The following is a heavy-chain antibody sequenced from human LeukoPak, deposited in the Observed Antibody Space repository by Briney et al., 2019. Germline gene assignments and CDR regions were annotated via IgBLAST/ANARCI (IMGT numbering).Heavy chain of an antibody. CDR3: ARHYPGGDYFIDY. V-gene: IGHV5-51*01. CDR1: GYSFSNYW. Sequence: GESLKISCKGSGYSFSNYWICWVRQMPGKGLEWVGIIYPDDSDTRYSPSFQDQVTISADKSISTAYLQWSSLKASDTAMHYCARHYPGGDYFIDYWGQGTLVTVSS. D-gene: IGHD4-17*01. J-gene: IGHJ4*02. CDR2: IYPDDSDT.